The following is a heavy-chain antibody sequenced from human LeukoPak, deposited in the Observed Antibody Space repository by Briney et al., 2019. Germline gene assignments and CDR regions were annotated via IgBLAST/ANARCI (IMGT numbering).Heavy chain of an antibody. D-gene: IGHD2-15*01. J-gene: IGHJ6*02. CDR3: ARDPPCSGGSCSYYYYYYGMDV. CDR1: GYTFTSYG. CDR2: ISAYNGNT. Sequence: ASVKVSCKASGYTFTSYGISWVRQAPGQGLEWMGWISAYNGNTNYAQKLQGRVTMTTDTSTSTAYMELRSLRSDDTAVYCCARDPPCSGGSCSYYYYYYGMDVWGQGTTVTVSS. V-gene: IGHV1-18*01.